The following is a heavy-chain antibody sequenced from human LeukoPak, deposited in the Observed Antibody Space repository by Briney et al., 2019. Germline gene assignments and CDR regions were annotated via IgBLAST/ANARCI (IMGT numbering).Heavy chain of an antibody. V-gene: IGHV1-69*06. Sequence: GASVKVSCKASGGTFGNYAIGWVRQAPGQGLEWMGGIIPIFDTPNYAQKFQGRVTITADKSTSTAYMELSSLRSEDTAVYYCARRLTLVRGVSGTDAFDIWGQGTMVTVSS. D-gene: IGHD3-10*01. CDR1: GGTFGNYA. CDR3: ARRLTLVRGVSGTDAFDI. CDR2: IIPIFDTP. J-gene: IGHJ3*02.